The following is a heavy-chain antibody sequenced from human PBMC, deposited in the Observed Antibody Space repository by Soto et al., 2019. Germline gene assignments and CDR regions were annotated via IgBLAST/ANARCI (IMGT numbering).Heavy chain of an antibody. V-gene: IGHV1-46*01. CDR3: ASYDSSGYYYFAFDI. D-gene: IGHD3-22*01. CDR1: GYTFTSYY. CDR2: INANGGST. Sequence: ASVKVSCKASGYTFTSYYMHWVRQAPGQGLEWMGWINANGGSTSYAQKLQGRVTMTTDTSTSTAYMELRSLRSDDTAVYYCASYDSSGYYYFAFDIWGQGTMVTVSS. J-gene: IGHJ3*02.